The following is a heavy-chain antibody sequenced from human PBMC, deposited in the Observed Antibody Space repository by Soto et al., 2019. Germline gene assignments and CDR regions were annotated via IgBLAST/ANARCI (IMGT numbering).Heavy chain of an antibody. V-gene: IGHV3-23*01. CDR3: AKDAVPYNGKWDWFDS. J-gene: IGHJ5*01. CDR1: RFTFSDYA. Sequence: DVQLLESGEGLVQPGGSLTLSCAASRFTFSDYAMSWVRQAPGKGLEWVSAIGGGGADTYYADSVKGRFTISRDNSRSTLYLQMNSLRDEDTAVYYCAKDAVPYNGKWDWFDSWGQGTLVTVSS. D-gene: IGHD1-26*01. CDR2: IGGGGADT.